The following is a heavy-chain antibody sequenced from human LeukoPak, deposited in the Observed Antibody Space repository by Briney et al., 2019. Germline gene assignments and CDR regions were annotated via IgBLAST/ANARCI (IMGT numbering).Heavy chain of an antibody. CDR1: GFTFSSYS. V-gene: IGHV3-21*04. Sequence: GGSLRLSCAASGFTFSSYSMNWVRQAPGKGLEWVSSISSSSSYIYYADSVKGQFTISRDNSKNTLYLQMNSLGAEDTAVYYCAKGYGSGSSRYYFDYWGQGTLVTVSS. D-gene: IGHD3-10*01. J-gene: IGHJ4*02. CDR2: ISSSSSYI. CDR3: AKGYGSGSSRYYFDY.